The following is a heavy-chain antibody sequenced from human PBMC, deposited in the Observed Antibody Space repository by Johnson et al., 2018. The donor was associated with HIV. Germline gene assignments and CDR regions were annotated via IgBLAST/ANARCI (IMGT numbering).Heavy chain of an antibody. CDR1: GITVSSNY. Sequence: VQLVESGGGLAQPGGSLRLSCAASGITVSSNYMSWVRQAPGKGLEWVSVIFTVGDVYYADSVKGRFTISRDSAKNSLYLQMNSLRAEDTALYYCARDREVGARSGAFDIWGQGTMVTVSS. CDR3: ARDREVGARSGAFDI. D-gene: IGHD1-26*01. J-gene: IGHJ3*02. V-gene: IGHV3-66*01. CDR2: IFTVGDV.